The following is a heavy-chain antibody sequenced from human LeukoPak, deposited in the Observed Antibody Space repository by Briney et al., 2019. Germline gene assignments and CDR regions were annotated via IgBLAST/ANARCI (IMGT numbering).Heavy chain of an antibody. J-gene: IGHJ1*01. D-gene: IGHD2-15*01. CDR2: IYYSGST. CDR3: ALGYCGGGSCYAREYFQH. Sequence: PSETLSLTCSVSGGSIKGGGFFWNWVRQHPGKGLEWIGHIYYSGSTSYNPSVKSRVTISVDTSKNQFSLKLTSVTAADTAVYYCALGYCGGGSCYAREYFQHWGQGTLVTVSS. CDR1: GGSIKGGGFF. V-gene: IGHV4-31*03.